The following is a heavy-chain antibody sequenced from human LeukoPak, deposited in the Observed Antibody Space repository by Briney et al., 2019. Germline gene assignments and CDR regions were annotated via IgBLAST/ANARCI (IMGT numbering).Heavy chain of an antibody. CDR2: ISGSGGST. J-gene: IGHJ5*02. CDR1: GFTFSSYA. D-gene: IGHD3-10*01. V-gene: IGHV3-23*01. Sequence: GGSLRLSCAASGFTFSSYAMSWVRQAPGKGLEWVSAISGSGGSTYYADSVKGRFTISRDNSKNTLYLQMNSLRPEDTAVYYCAKDYSKTSYYGSGTYYRPNCFDPWGQGTLVTVSS. CDR3: AKDYSKTSYYGSGTYYRPNCFDP.